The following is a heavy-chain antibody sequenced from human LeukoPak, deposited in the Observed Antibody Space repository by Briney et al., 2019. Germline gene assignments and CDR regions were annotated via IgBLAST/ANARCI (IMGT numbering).Heavy chain of an antibody. Sequence: ASVKVSCKASGYTFTSYGISWVRQAPGQGLEWMGWISAYNGNTNYAQKLQGRVTMTTDTSTSTAYMELSSLRSEDTAMYYCARDQSLLWFGEILYWGQGTLVTVSS. V-gene: IGHV1-18*01. CDR3: ARDQSLLWFGEILY. D-gene: IGHD3-10*01. CDR1: GYTFTSYG. J-gene: IGHJ4*02. CDR2: ISAYNGNT.